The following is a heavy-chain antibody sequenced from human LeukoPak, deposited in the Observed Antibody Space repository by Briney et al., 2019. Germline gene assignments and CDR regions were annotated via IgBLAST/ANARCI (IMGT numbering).Heavy chain of an antibody. Sequence: GGSLRLSCAASGFTFSCYAMNWVRQAPGKGLEWVSFISSSSGGTNYADSVKGRFTISRDNSKTTLYLQMNSLRAEDTALYYCAKSRVATAGGDAFDIWGQGTIVTVSS. CDR3: AKSRVATAGGDAFDI. V-gene: IGHV3-23*01. J-gene: IGHJ3*02. CDR2: ISSSSGGT. D-gene: IGHD6-13*01. CDR1: GFTFSCYA.